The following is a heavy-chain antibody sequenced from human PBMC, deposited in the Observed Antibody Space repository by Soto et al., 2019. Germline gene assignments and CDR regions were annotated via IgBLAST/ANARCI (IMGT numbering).Heavy chain of an antibody. J-gene: IGHJ6*02. CDR2: IYPGDSDT. CDR1: GYSFTSYW. V-gene: IGHV5-51*01. D-gene: IGHD5-12*01. Sequence: PGESLKISCKGSGYSFTSYWIGWVRQMPGKGLEWMGIIYPGDSDTRYSPSFQGQVTISADTSTSTAYMELRSLRSDDTAVYYCAREGVAPYYYYGMDVWGQGTPVTVSS. CDR3: AREGVAPYYYYGMDV.